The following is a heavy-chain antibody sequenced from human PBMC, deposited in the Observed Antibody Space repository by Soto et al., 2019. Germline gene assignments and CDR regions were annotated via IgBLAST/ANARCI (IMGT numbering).Heavy chain of an antibody. D-gene: IGHD3-22*01. CDR1: GYTFTTFG. J-gene: IGHJ4*02. CDR2: INTYNGDT. V-gene: IGHV1-18*01. CDR3: ARAISPGYYDSSGYFQPVGY. Sequence: ASVKVSCKASGYTFTTFGISWLRQAPGQGLEWMGWINTYNGDTYYAQNLQGRVTMTTDTSTSTAYMELRSLRSDDTAVYYCARAISPGYYDSSGYFQPVGYWGQGTLVTVSS.